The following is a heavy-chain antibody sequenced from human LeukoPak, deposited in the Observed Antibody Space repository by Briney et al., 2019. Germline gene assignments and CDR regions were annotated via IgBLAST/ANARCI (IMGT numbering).Heavy chain of an antibody. D-gene: IGHD6-19*01. Sequence: ASVKVSCKVSGYTLTELSVHWVRQAPGKGLEWMGGFDPEDGETIYAQKFQGRVTMTEDTSTDTAYMELSSLRSEDTAVYYCAITIAVAGGNDAFDIWGQGTMVTVSS. CDR1: GYTLTELS. V-gene: IGHV1-24*01. J-gene: IGHJ3*02. CDR2: FDPEDGET. CDR3: AITIAVAGGNDAFDI.